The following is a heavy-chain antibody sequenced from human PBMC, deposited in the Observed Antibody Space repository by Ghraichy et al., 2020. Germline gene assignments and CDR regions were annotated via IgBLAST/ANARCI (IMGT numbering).Heavy chain of an antibody. D-gene: IGHD6-19*01. J-gene: IGHJ6*02. Sequence: ESLNISCTVSGGSISSYYWSWIRQPPGKGLEWIGYIYYSGSTNYNPSLKSRVTISVDTSKNQFSLKLSSVTAADTAVYYCARRAGTSGRYYYYYGMDVWGQGTTVTVSS. CDR2: IYYSGST. CDR3: ARRAGTSGRYYYYYGMDV. CDR1: GGSISSYY. V-gene: IGHV4-59*01.